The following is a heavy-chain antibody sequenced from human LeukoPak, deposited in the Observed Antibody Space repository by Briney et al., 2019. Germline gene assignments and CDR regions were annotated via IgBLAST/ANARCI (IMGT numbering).Heavy chain of an antibody. Sequence: GRSLRLSCAASGFTFDDYAMHWVRQAPGKGLEWVSGISWNSGSIGYADSVKGRFTISRDNAKNSLYLQMNSLRAEDTALYYCAKDMSESMIVVFDYWGQGTLVIVSS. CDR2: ISWNSGSI. J-gene: IGHJ4*02. D-gene: IGHD3-22*01. CDR1: GFTFDDYA. CDR3: AKDMSESMIVVFDY. V-gene: IGHV3-9*01.